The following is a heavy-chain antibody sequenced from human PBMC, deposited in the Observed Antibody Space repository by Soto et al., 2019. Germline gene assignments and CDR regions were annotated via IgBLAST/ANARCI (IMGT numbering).Heavy chain of an antibody. CDR2: ISGSGGST. J-gene: IGHJ6*02. D-gene: IGHD3-3*01. Sequence: GGSLRLSCAASGFTFSSYAMSWVRQAPGKGLEWVSAISGSGGSTYYADSVKGRFTISRDNSKNTLYLQMNSLRAEDTAVYYCAKAHYDFWSDYYGMDVWGQGTTVTVSS. CDR3: AKAHYDFWSDYYGMDV. V-gene: IGHV3-23*01. CDR1: GFTFSSYA.